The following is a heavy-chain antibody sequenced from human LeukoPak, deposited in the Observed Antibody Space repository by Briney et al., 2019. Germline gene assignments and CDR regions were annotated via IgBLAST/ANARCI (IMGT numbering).Heavy chain of an antibody. CDR2: IYYSGST. Sequence: ASETLSLTCTVSGGSISSYYWSWIRQPPGKGLEWIGYIYYSGSTNYNPSLKSRVTISVDTSKNQFSLKLSSVTAADTAVYYCAGAGGDSDFDYWGQGTLVTVSS. V-gene: IGHV4-59*01. J-gene: IGHJ4*02. CDR1: GGSISSYY. CDR3: AGAGGDSDFDY. D-gene: IGHD4-17*01.